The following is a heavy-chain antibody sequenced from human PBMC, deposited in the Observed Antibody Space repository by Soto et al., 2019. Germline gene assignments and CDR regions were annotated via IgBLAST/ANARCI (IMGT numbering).Heavy chain of an antibody. Sequence: QVQLQEPGPGLVKPSKTLSLTCTVSGGSISSGGYYWSWIRQHPGKGLEWIRYIYYSGSTYYNPSLKSRVTISVDTSKNQFSLKLSSVTAADTAVYYCARSLVVAAARENGIGGWFDPWGQGTLVTVSS. CDR2: IYYSGST. V-gene: IGHV4-31*03. D-gene: IGHD2-15*01. CDR3: ARSLVVAAARENGIGGWFDP. J-gene: IGHJ5*02. CDR1: GGSISSGGYY.